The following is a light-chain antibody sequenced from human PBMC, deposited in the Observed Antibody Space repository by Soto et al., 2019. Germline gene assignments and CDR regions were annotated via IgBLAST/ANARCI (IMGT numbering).Light chain of an antibody. J-gene: IGLJ1*01. CDR2: DVT. Sequence: QSVLTQPASVSGTPGQSITLSCTGTSSDVGGYNYVSWYQQHPGKAPKLLIYDVTNRPSGVSIRFSGSKSGNTASLTISGLQAEDEADYYCSSYRSSSPVYVFGPGTKVTVL. CDR3: SSYRSSSPVYV. CDR1: SSDVGGYNY. V-gene: IGLV2-14*03.